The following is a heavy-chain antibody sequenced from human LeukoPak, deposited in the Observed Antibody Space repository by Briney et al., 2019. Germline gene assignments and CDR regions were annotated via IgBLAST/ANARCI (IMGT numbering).Heavy chain of an antibody. V-gene: IGHV4-4*02. CDR2: IFHRGST. Sequence: SETLSLTCVVSGGSISSSNWWSWVRQPPGKGLEWVGEIFHRGSTNYNPSLKSRVTISVAKSKTQFSLKLSSVTAADTAVYYCARVAPFQVLGSGTHRGMDVWGQGTTVTVSS. J-gene: IGHJ6*02. D-gene: IGHD3-10*01. CDR3: ARVAPFQVLGSGTHRGMDV. CDR1: GGSISSSNW.